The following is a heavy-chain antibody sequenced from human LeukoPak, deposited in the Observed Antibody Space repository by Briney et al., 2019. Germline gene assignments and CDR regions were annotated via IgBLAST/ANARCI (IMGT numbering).Heavy chain of an antibody. J-gene: IGHJ4*02. CDR3: AREGDTAMVPVDY. V-gene: IGHV4-34*01. Sequence: SETLSLTCAVYGGSFSDFYCTWIRQPPGKGLEWIGEINHSGNTKYNPSLKSRVTILLDTSKNQFALKVRSVTAADTAVYYCAREGDTAMVPVDYWGQGTLVTVSS. CDR1: GGSFSDFY. D-gene: IGHD5-18*01. CDR2: INHSGNT.